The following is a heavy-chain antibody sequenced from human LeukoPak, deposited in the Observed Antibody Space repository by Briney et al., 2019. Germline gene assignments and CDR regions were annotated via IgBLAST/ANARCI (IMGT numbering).Heavy chain of an antibody. D-gene: IGHD3-10*01. V-gene: IGHV1-69*13. CDR1: GGTFSSYA. Sequence: SVKVSCKASGGTFSSYAISWVRQAPGQGLEWMGGIIPIFGTANYAQKFQGRVTITADESTSTAYMELSSLRSEDTAVYYCAREVGYGSGSENDYWGQGTLVTVSS. CDR3: AREVGYGSGSENDY. CDR2: IIPIFGTA. J-gene: IGHJ4*02.